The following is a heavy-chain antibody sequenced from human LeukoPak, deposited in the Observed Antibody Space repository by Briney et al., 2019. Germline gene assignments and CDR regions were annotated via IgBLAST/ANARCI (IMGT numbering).Heavy chain of an antibody. CDR1: GSTFSTLP. Sequence: GGSLRLSCSGSGSTFSTLPMHWVRQAPGKGLEYVSGSSSNGGSTYYADSVKGRFTISRDNSKNTLYLQMSSLRPEDTAVYYCVNQISGWVYWGQGTLVTVSS. CDR2: SSSNGGST. V-gene: IGHV3-64D*06. D-gene: IGHD6-19*01. J-gene: IGHJ4*02. CDR3: VNQISGWVY.